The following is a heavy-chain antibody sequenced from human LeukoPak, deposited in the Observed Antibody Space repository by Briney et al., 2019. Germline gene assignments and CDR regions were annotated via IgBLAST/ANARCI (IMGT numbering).Heavy chain of an antibody. CDR3: VKDHWGSYYSLFDS. CDR1: GFTFSSYA. V-gene: IGHV3-23*01. Sequence: GGSLRLSCAASGFTFSSYAMSWVRRAPGKGLEWVSAISASDNNTYYADSVKGRFTISRDNSKNTLSLQMNSLRAAATDLYYCVKDHWGSYYSLFDSWGQGTLVTVSS. CDR2: ISASDNNT. D-gene: IGHD1-26*01. J-gene: IGHJ4*02.